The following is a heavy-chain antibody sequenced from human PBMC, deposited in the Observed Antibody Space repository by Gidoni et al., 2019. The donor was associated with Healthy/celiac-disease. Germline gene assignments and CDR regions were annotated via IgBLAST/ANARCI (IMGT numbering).Heavy chain of an antibody. J-gene: IGHJ3*02. Sequence: EVQLVQSGAEVKKPGESLKISCKGSGYSFTSYWIGWVRQMPGKGLEWMGIIYPGDSDTRYSPSFQGQVTISADKSISTAYLQWSSLKASDTAMYYCASPSSHPNSMEDAFDIWGQGTMVTVSS. CDR3: ASPSSHPNSMEDAFDI. D-gene: IGHD3-3*01. CDR2: IYPGDSDT. CDR1: GYSFTSYW. V-gene: IGHV5-51*01.